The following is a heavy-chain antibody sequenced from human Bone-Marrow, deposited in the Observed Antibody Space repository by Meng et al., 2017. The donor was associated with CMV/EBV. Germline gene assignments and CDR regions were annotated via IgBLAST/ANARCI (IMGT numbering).Heavy chain of an antibody. Sequence: GGSLRLSCAASGFTFSSYGMHWVRQAPGKGLEWVAFIRYDGSNKYYADSVKGRFTISRDNSKNTLYLQMNSLRAEDTAVYYCARDGYGSGSYFAFDIWGQGTMVTVSS. CDR2: IRYDGSNK. CDR3: ARDGYGSGSYFAFDI. J-gene: IGHJ3*02. CDR1: GFTFSSYG. V-gene: IGHV3-30*02. D-gene: IGHD3-10*01.